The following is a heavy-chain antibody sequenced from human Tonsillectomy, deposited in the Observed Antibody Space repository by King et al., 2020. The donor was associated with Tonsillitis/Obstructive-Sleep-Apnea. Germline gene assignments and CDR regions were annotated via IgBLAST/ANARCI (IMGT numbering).Heavy chain of an antibody. CDR3: VRGPGTPYEYYGMDV. J-gene: IGHJ6*01. CDR2: INHSVST. V-gene: IGHV4-34*01. D-gene: IGHD1-1*01. CDR1: GGSFSGYY. Sequence: QVQLQQWGAGLLKPSETLSLTCVVYGGSFSGYYWSWVRQPPGKGLEWIGEINHSVSTSYNPSLKSRVTISVDTSKNHFSLNLSSVTAADMGVYYCVRGPGTPYEYYGMDVWGQGPTVTVSS.